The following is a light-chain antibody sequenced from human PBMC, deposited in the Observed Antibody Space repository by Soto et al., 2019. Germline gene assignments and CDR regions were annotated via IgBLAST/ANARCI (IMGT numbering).Light chain of an antibody. CDR3: CSFAGSASWV. V-gene: IGLV2-23*01. Sequence: QPVLTQPASVSGSPGQSITISCTGTSSDVGSYNLVSWYQQHPGKAPKLMIYEDSKRPSGVSNRFSGSKSGNTASLTISGLQAEDEADYYCCSFAGSASWVFGGGTKLTVL. CDR1: SSDVGSYNL. J-gene: IGLJ3*02. CDR2: EDS.